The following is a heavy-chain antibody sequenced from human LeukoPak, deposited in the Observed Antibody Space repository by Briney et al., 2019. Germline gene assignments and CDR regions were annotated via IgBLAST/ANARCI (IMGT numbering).Heavy chain of an antibody. CDR3: ARHVEMATTRCAFDI. V-gene: IGHV5-51*01. CDR2: IYPGDSDT. D-gene: IGHD5-24*01. CDR1: GYSFTSYW. Sequence: GESLKISCKGSGYSFTSYWIGWVRQMPGKGLEWMGIIYPGDSDTRYSPSFQGQVTISADKSISTAYLQWSSLKASDTAVYYCARHVEMATTRCAFDIWGQGTMVTVSS. J-gene: IGHJ3*02.